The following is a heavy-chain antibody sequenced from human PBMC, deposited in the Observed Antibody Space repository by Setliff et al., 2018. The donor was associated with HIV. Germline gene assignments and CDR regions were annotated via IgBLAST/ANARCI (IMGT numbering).Heavy chain of an antibody. J-gene: IGHJ4*02. CDR2: ISGSGGST. CDR1: GFIFNNYA. CDR3: ARDPRDTAFDY. V-gene: IGHV3-23*01. Sequence: LRLSCAASGFIFNNYAMSWVRQAPGKGLEWVSVISGSGGSTYVADSVTGRFTISRDNSENTLYLQMNSLRAEDTAVYYCARDPRDTAFDYWGQGTLVTVSS. D-gene: IGHD5-18*01.